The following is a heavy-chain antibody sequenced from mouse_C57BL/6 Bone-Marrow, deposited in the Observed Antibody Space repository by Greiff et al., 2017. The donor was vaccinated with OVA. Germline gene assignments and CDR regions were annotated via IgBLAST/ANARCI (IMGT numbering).Heavy chain of an antibody. D-gene: IGHD4-1*01. V-gene: IGHV1-81*01. CDR3: GLTGAWFAY. CDR1: GYTFTSYG. J-gene: IGHJ3*01. Sequence: QVQLQQSGAELARPGASVKLSCKASGYTFTSYGISWVKQRTGQGLEWIGEIYPRSGNTYYNEKFKGKATLTADKSSSTAYMELRSLTSEDSAVYFCGLTGAWFAYWGQGTLVTVSA. CDR2: IYPRSGNT.